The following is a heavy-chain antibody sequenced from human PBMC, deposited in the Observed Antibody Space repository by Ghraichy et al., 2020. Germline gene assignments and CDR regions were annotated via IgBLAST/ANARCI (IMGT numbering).Heavy chain of an antibody. CDR1: GGSFSGYY. CDR3: ARDRDSSSWYYGDRVDY. CDR2: INHSGST. V-gene: IGHV4-34*01. D-gene: IGHD6-13*01. Sequence: SETLSLTCAVYGGSFSGYYWSWIRQPPGKGLEWIGEINHSGSTNYNPSLKSRVTISVDTSKNQFSLKLSSVTAADTAVYYCARDRDSSSWYYGDRVDYWGQGTLVTVSS. J-gene: IGHJ4*02.